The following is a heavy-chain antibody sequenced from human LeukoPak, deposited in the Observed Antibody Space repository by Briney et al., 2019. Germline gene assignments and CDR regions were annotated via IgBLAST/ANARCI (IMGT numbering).Heavy chain of an antibody. D-gene: IGHD5-18*01. Sequence: GGSLRLSCAASGFTFSSYWMSWVRQAPGKGLEWVANIKQDGSEKYYVDSVKGRFTISRDNAKNSLYLQMNSLRAEDTAVYYCARDSRGYSYGYYFNWFDPWGQGTLVTVSS. J-gene: IGHJ5*02. CDR1: GFTFSSYW. CDR2: IKQDGSEK. CDR3: ARDSRGYSYGYYFNWFDP. V-gene: IGHV3-7*01.